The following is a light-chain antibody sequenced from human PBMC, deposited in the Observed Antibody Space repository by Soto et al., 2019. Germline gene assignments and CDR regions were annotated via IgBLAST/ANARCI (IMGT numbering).Light chain of an antibody. V-gene: IGKV3-20*01. CDR3: QQYGSSSWT. CDR2: GTS. CDR1: QSVSSSY. Sequence: IVLTQSPGTLYLSPGKRATLSCRASQSVSSSYLAWYQQKPGQAPRLLIYGTSSRATAIPDRFSGSGSGTDFTLTISRLEPEDFAVYYCQQYGSSSWTFGQGTKV. J-gene: IGKJ1*01.